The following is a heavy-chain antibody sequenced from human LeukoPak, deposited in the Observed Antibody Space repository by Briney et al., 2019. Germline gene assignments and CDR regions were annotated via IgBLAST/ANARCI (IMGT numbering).Heavy chain of an antibody. CDR3: ARQAPYDLWSGYHYYFDY. CDR2: IYHSGST. CDR1: GYSISSGYY. V-gene: IGHV4-38-2*01. J-gene: IGHJ4*02. Sequence: SETLSLTCAVSGYSISSGYYWGWIRQPPGKGLEWIGSIYHSGSTYYNPSLKSRVPISVDTSKNQFSLKLSSVTAADTAVYYCARQAPYDLWSGYHYYFDYWGQGTLVTVSS. D-gene: IGHD3-3*01.